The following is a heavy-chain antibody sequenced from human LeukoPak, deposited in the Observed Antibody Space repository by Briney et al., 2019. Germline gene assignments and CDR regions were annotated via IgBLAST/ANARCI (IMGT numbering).Heavy chain of an antibody. J-gene: IGHJ4*02. CDR2: IIRIGAGI. Sequence: GGSLRLSCEASGVIFSSYSMSWVRQAPGRGREWVSYIIRIGAGIHYAYPFKGGFTISGDNAATSPYLELNSLTDEDTAVYYCARDFTPSVGARRFDCWGQGTLVTVSS. CDR3: ARDFTPSVGARRFDC. V-gene: IGHV3-48*02. D-gene: IGHD1-26*01. CDR1: GVIFSSYS.